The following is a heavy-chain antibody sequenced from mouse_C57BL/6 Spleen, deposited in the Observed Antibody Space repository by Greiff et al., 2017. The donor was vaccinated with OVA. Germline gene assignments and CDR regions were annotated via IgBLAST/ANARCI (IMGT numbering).Heavy chain of an antibody. CDR2: IDPENGDT. D-gene: IGHD1-1*01. J-gene: IGHJ1*03. Sequence: EVQLQQSGAELVRPGASVKMSCTASGFTFTDDYMHWVKQRPEQGLEWIGWIDPENGDTEYASKFPGKATITADTTSNTAYLHLSSLTSEDTAVDYCNSGCYGNRGYFDDWGKGTTVTVSS. CDR3: NSGCYGNRGYFDD. CDR1: GFTFTDDY. V-gene: IGHV14-4*01.